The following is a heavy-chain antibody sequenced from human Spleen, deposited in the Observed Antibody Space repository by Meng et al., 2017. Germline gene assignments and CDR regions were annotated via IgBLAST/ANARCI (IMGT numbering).Heavy chain of an antibody. CDR2: IKRNSDGGTI. Sequence: GESLKISCVASGLSFTDAWMSWVRQAPGKGLEWVGRIKRNSDGGTIDYAAPVKGRFTISRDDSKNTLYLQMDSLITEDTAVYYCARRHRPDFWGQGTLVTVSS. CDR1: GLSFTDAW. V-gene: IGHV3-15*01. CDR3: ARRHRPDF. J-gene: IGHJ4*02.